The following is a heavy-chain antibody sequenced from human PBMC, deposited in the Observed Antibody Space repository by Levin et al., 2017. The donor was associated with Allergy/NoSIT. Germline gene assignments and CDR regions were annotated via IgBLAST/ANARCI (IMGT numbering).Heavy chain of an antibody. V-gene: IGHV3-11*01. Sequence: SCAASGFTISDYYMSWIRQAPGKGLEWVSYISSSGSTKHYADSVKGRLTISRDNAKNSLYLQMDSLRAEDTAVYYCAGGYNYGYLHYGLDVWGLGTTVTVSS. J-gene: IGHJ6*02. CDR1: GFTISDYY. CDR3: AGGYNYGYLHYGLDV. CDR2: ISSSGSTK. D-gene: IGHD5-18*01.